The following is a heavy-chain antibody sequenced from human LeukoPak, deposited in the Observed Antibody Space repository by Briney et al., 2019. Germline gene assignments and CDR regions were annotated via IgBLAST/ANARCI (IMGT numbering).Heavy chain of an antibody. CDR1: GGSISSYY. Sequence: SETLSLTCTVSGGSISSYYWSWIRQPPGKGPEWIGYIYYSGSTNYNPSLKSRVTISVDTSKNQFSLKLSSVTAADTAVYYCARAGGGYSSSWYDYWGQGTLVTVSS. CDR2: IYYSGST. CDR3: ARAGGGYSSSWYDY. D-gene: IGHD6-13*01. V-gene: IGHV4-59*01. J-gene: IGHJ4*02.